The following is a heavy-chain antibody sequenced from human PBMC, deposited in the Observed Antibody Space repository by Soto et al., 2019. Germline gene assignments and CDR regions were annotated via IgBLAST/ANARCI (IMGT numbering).Heavy chain of an antibody. CDR1: SFTFSSYG. Sequence: QVQLVESGGGVVQPGRSLRLSCAASSFTFSSYGMHWVRHAPGKGLEWVAVISYDGRNKYYADSVKGRFTISRDNSKNTLYLQMNSLRAEDTAVYYCAKEPGSDYYGMDDWGRGSTVTVSS. V-gene: IGHV3-30*18. J-gene: IGHJ6*02. CDR3: AKEPGSDYYGMDD. CDR2: ISYDGRNK. D-gene: IGHD3-10*01.